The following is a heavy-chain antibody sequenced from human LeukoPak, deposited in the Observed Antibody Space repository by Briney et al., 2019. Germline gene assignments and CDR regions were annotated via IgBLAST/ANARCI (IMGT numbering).Heavy chain of an antibody. J-gene: IGHJ4*02. CDR2: INPNSGGT. V-gene: IGHV1-2*02. Sequence: GASVTVSFTASGYTFTGYYMHWVRQAPGQGREWMGWINPNSGGTNYAQKFQGRVTMTRDRAISTAYMELSRLRSDDTAVYYCARVYEDDYGDFFDYWGQGTLVTVSS. CDR1: GYTFTGYY. D-gene: IGHD4-17*01. CDR3: ARVYEDDYGDFFDY.